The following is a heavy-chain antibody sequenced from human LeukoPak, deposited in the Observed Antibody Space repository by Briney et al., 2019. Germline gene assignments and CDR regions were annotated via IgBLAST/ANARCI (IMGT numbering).Heavy chain of an antibody. CDR2: INPNSGDT. CDR3: ARWYPVTGTIDY. CDR1: GYTFTAYY. J-gene: IGHJ4*02. Sequence: GASLKVSCKASGYTFTAYYMHWVRQAPGQGLEWMGRINPNSGDTNYAQKFQGRVTMTRDTSINTAYMEMSRLRSDDTAVYYCARWYPVTGTIDYWGQGTLVTVSS. D-gene: IGHD6-19*01. V-gene: IGHV1-2*06.